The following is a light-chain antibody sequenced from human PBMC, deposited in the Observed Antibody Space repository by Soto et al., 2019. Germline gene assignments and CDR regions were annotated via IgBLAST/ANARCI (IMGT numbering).Light chain of an antibody. CDR2: DVS. V-gene: IGLV2-11*01. Sequence: QSVLTQPRSVSGSPGQSVTISCTGTSSDVGGYDFVSWYQQHPGKAPKLMISDVSKRPSGVPDRFSVSKSGNTASLTISGLQAEDEADYYCCSYAGDLALFGGGTKLTVL. CDR1: SSDVGGYDF. CDR3: CSYAGDLAL. J-gene: IGLJ2*01.